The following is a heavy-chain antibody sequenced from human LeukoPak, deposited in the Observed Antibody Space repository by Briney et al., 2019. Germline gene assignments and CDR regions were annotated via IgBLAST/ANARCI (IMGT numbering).Heavy chain of an antibody. CDR2: ISGSGGST. Sequence: GGSLRLSCAASGFTFSSYAMSWVRQAPGKGLEWASAISGSGGSTYYADSVKGRFTISRDNSKNTLYLQMNSLRAEDTAVYYCAKFRYSSGWYADYWGQGTLVTVSS. D-gene: IGHD6-19*01. J-gene: IGHJ4*02. CDR3: AKFRYSSGWYADY. V-gene: IGHV3-23*01. CDR1: GFTFSSYA.